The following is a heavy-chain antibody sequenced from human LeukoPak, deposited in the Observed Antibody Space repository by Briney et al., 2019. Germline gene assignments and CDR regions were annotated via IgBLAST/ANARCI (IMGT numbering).Heavy chain of an antibody. D-gene: IGHD6-6*01. CDR3: AKAGQLETFDY. J-gene: IGHJ4*02. CDR2: ITGSSSK. V-gene: IGHV3-48*01. CDR1: GFTFSSYN. Sequence: GGSLRLSCAASGFTFSSYNMNWVRQAPGKGLEWVSQITGSSSKYYADSVRGRFTISRDNAENSLYLQMNSLRAEDTAVYYCAKAGQLETFDYWGQGTLVTVSS.